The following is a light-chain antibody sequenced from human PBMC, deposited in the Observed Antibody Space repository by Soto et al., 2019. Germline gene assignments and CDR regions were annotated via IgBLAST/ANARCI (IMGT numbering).Light chain of an antibody. CDR3: VSYTSDDVRYV. CDR2: QDS. CDR1: KLGDKY. J-gene: IGLJ1*01. V-gene: IGLV3-1*01. Sequence: SYELTQPPSVSVSPGQTASITCSGDKLGDKYACWYQQKPGQSPVLVIYQDSKRPSGIPERFSGSNSGNTATLTISGTQAMDEADYYCVSYTSDDVRYVFGTGTKLTVL.